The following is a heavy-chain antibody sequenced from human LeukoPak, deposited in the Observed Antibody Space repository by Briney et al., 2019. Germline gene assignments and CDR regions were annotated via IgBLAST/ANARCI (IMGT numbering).Heavy chain of an antibody. V-gene: IGHV4-59*01. CDR2: IYYSGST. D-gene: IGHD1-26*01. Sequence: PSETPSLTCTVSGGSISSYYWSWIRQPPGKGLEWIGYIYYSGSTNYNPSLKSRVTISVDTSKNQFSLKLSSVTAADTAVYYCARDSSGSYQLAEENAFDIWGQGTMVTVSS. CDR1: GGSISSYY. J-gene: IGHJ3*02. CDR3: ARDSSGSYQLAEENAFDI.